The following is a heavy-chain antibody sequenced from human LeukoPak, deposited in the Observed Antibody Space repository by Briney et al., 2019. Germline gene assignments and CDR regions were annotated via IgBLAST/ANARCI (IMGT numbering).Heavy chain of an antibody. D-gene: IGHD3-22*01. CDR3: ARDTYYYDSSCYYH. J-gene: IGHJ5*02. Sequence: PGGSLRLSCAASGFTFSSYSMNWVRQAPGKGLEWVSSISGSSSYIYYADSVKGRFTISRDNAKNSLYLQMNSLRAEDTAVYYCARDTYYYDSSCYYHWGQGTLVTVSS. CDR2: ISGSSSYI. V-gene: IGHV3-21*01. CDR1: GFTFSSYS.